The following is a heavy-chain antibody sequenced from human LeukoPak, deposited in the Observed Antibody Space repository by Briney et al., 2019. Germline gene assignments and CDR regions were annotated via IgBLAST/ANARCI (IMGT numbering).Heavy chain of an antibody. CDR2: INPSGGTT. D-gene: IGHD3-3*01. V-gene: IGHV1-46*03. CDR3: TRGVGVTIFGVGGQAFDI. CDR1: GYTFTSNY. J-gene: IGHJ3*02. Sequence: ASVKVSCKASGYTFTSNYMYWVRQAPGQGLEWMAIINPSGGTTRYAQKFQGRVTMTRDTSTSTLYMELSSLRSEDTAVYYCTRGVGVTIFGVGGQAFDIWGQGTMVTVSS.